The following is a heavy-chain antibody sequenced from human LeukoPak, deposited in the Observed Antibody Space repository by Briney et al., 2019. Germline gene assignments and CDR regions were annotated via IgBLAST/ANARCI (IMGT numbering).Heavy chain of an antibody. J-gene: IGHJ4*02. CDR3: ARDTADY. D-gene: IGHD4-17*01. CDR2: ISYDGSNK. Sequence: GRSLRLSCAASGFTFSSYAMHWVRQAPGKGLEWVAVISYDGSNKYYADPVKGRFTISRDNSKNTLYLQMNSLRAEDTAVYYCARDTADYWGQGTLVTVSS. V-gene: IGHV3-30-3*01. CDR1: GFTFSSYA.